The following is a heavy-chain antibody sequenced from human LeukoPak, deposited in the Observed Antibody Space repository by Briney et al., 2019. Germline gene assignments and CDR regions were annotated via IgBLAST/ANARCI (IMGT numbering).Heavy chain of an antibody. J-gene: IGHJ3*02. CDR1: GYTFTGYY. CDR2: INPNSGGT. CDR3: ARSGSYWAYDAFDI. Sequence: GASVKVSCKASGYTFTGYYMHWVRQAPGQGLEWMGWINPNSGGTNYAQKLQGRVTMTTDTSTSTAYMELRSLRSDDTAVYYCARSGSYWAYDAFDIWGQGTMVTVSS. D-gene: IGHD1-26*01. V-gene: IGHV1-2*02.